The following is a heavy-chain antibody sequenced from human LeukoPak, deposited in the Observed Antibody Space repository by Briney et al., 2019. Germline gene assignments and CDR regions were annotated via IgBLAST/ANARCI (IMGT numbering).Heavy chain of an antibody. Sequence: SSETLSLTCLVSGGSISTYYWSWIRQPPGKGLEWIGYIYYSGSTNYNPSLKSRVTISVDTSKNQFSLKLSSVTAADTAVYYCARFWNEVDYWGQGTLVTVSS. CDR3: ARFWNEVDY. CDR2: IYYSGST. V-gene: IGHV4-59*01. D-gene: IGHD1-1*01. CDR1: GGSISTYY. J-gene: IGHJ4*02.